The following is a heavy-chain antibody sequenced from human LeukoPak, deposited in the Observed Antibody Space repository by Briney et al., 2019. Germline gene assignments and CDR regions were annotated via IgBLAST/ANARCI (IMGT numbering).Heavy chain of an antibody. CDR2: INPNSGGT. CDR3: ARKKAAPGEGYYYYVDV. Sequence: GASVKVSCKASGYTFTGYYMHWVRQAPGQGLEWMGRINPNSGGTNYAQKFQGRVTMTRDTSISTAYMELSRLRSDDTAVYYCARKKAAPGEGYYYYVDVWGKGTTVTVSS. V-gene: IGHV1-2*06. CDR1: GYTFTGYY. J-gene: IGHJ6*03. D-gene: IGHD1-14*01.